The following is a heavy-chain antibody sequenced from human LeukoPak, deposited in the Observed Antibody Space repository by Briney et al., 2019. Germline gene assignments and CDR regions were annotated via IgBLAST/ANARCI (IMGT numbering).Heavy chain of an antibody. J-gene: IGHJ4*02. D-gene: IGHD6-13*01. CDR1: GFTFSSYA. Sequence: GGSLRLSCAASGFTFSSYAMHWVRQAPGKGLEWVAVISYDGSNKYYADSVKGRFTISRDNSKNTLYLQMNSLRAEDTAVYYCARDSDSSWYPVPDYWGQGTLVTVSS. V-gene: IGHV3-30-3*01. CDR2: ISYDGSNK. CDR3: ARDSDSSWYPVPDY.